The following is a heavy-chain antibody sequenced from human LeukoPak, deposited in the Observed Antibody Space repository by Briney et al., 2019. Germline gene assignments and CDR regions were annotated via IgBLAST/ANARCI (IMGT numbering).Heavy chain of an antibody. CDR2: IKSKTDGGTT. CDR1: GFTFSNAW. V-gene: IGHV3-15*07. J-gene: IGHJ4*02. Sequence: PGGSLRLSCAASGFTFSNAWMNWVRQAPGKGLEWVGRIKSKTDGGTTDYAAPVKGRFTISRDDSKNTLYLQMNSLKTEDTAVYYCTTDPYYDSSGYDDGGCWGQGTLVTVSS. D-gene: IGHD3-22*01. CDR3: TTDPYYDSSGYDDGGC.